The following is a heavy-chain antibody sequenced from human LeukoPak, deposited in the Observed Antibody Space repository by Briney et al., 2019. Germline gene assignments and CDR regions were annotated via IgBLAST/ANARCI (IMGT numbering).Heavy chain of an antibody. CDR2: IYSGGST. CDR3: ASATVVTSTRTYYFDY. Sequence: GGSLRLSCAASGFTFSSYWMSWVRQAPGKGLEWVSVIYSGGSTYYADSVKGRFTISRDNSKNTLYLQMNSLRAEDTAVYYCASATVVTSTRTYYFDYWGQGTLVTVSS. V-gene: IGHV3-66*01. J-gene: IGHJ4*02. D-gene: IGHD4-23*01. CDR1: GFTFSSYW.